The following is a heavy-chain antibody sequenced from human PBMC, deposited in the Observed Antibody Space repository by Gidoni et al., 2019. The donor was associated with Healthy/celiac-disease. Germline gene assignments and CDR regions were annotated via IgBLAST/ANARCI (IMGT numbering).Heavy chain of an antibody. Sequence: EVQLVESGGGLVKPGGSLRLSCAASGFTFSRYSMNWVRQAPGKGLEWVSSISSSSSYIYYADSVKGRFTISRDNAKNSLYLQMNSLRAEDTAVYYCARFIAAAGSGVYYFDYWGQGTLVTVSS. CDR1: GFTFSRYS. J-gene: IGHJ4*02. CDR3: ARFIAAAGSGVYYFDY. CDR2: ISSSSSYI. D-gene: IGHD6-13*01. V-gene: IGHV3-21*01.